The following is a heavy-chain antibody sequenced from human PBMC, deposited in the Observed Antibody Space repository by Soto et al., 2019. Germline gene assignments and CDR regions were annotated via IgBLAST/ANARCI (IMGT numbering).Heavy chain of an antibody. CDR1: GGTFSSYA. J-gene: IGHJ6*02. V-gene: IGHV1-69*13. Sequence: SVKVSCKASGGTFSSYAISWVRQAPGQGLEWMGGIIPIFGTANYAQKFQGRVTITADESTSTAYMELSSLRSEDTAVYYCARDQANWNYGGYYYYGMDVWGQGTTVTVSS. CDR3: ARDQANWNYGGYYYYGMDV. CDR2: IIPIFGTA. D-gene: IGHD1-7*01.